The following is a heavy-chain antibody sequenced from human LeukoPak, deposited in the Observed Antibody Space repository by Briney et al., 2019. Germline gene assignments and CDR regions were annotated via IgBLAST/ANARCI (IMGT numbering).Heavy chain of an antibody. CDR2: IYYSGST. J-gene: IGHJ5*01. CDR1: GGSITRGTSY. CDR3: ARGDDEGDHRGLHWFDS. D-gene: IGHD4-17*01. V-gene: IGHV4-61*02. Sequence: PSETLSLTCTVSGGSITRGTSYWSWVRQPGGKTQEWIGRIYYSGSTNYNPSLGSRVTISVDTSKNQFFLKLNSVTAADTAVYYCARGDDEGDHRGLHWFDSWGQGTQVTVSS.